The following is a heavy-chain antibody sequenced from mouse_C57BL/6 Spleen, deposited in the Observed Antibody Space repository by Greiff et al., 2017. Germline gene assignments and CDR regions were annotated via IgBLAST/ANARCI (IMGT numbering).Heavy chain of an antibody. D-gene: IGHD3-2*02. CDR2: IDPSDSYT. Sequence: QVQLQQPGAELVKPGASVKLSCKASGYTFTSYWMQWVKQRPGPGLEWIGEIDPSDSYTNYNQKFKGKATLTVDTSSSTAYMQLSSLTSEDSAVYYCAKGDSGHDSYWGQGTTLTVSS. V-gene: IGHV1-50*01. CDR3: AKGDSGHDSY. CDR1: GYTFTSYW. J-gene: IGHJ2*01.